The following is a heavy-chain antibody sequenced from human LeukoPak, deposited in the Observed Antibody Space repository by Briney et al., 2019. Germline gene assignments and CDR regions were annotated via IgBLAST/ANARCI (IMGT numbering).Heavy chain of an antibody. D-gene: IGHD3-22*01. J-gene: IGHJ3*02. CDR2: IWYDGSNK. CDR3: ARDAPAYYYDSSGYTDAFDI. Sequence: PGRSLRLSCAASGFTFSSYGMHWVRQAPGKGLEWVAVIWYDGSNKYYADSVKGRFTISRDNSKNTLYLQMNSLRAEDTAVYYCARDAPAYYYDSSGYTDAFDIWGQGTMVTVSS. V-gene: IGHV3-33*08. CDR1: GFTFSSYG.